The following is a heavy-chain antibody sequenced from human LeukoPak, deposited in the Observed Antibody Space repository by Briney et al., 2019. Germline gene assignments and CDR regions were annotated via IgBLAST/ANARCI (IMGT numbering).Heavy chain of an antibody. J-gene: IGHJ4*02. V-gene: IGHV3-23*01. CDR2: ITANTRGSIT. CDR1: GFSFSIYD. CDR3: ARGGYFSFDY. D-gene: IGHD2/OR15-2a*01. Sequence: GGSLRLSCVTSGFSFSIYDMSWVRQAPGKGLEWVSGITANTRGSITYYADSVKGRFTISRDNSKDTLYLQMNSLRAEDTAVYFCARGGYFSFDYWGQGTLVTVSS.